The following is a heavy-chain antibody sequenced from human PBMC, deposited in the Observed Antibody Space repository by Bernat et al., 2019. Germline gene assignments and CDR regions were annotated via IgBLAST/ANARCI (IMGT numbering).Heavy chain of an antibody. CDR1: GGSFSGYY. Sequence: QVQLQQWGAGLLKPSETLSLTCAVYGGSFSGYYWSWIRQSPGKGLEWIGEINHSGSTNYNPSLKSRVTISVDTSKNQFSLKLSSVTAADTAVYYCARGQRVRAAFDIWGQGTMVTVSS. CDR3: ARGQRVRAAFDI. J-gene: IGHJ3*02. CDR2: INHSGST. V-gene: IGHV4-34*01.